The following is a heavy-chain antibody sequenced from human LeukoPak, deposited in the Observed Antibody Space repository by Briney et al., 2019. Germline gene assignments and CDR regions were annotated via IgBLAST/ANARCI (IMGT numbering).Heavy chain of an antibody. V-gene: IGHV3-66*04. CDR1: GFTFSSYA. Sequence: PGGSLRLSCAASGFTFSSYAMSWVRQAPGKGLEWVSVIYSGGSTYYADSVKGRFTISRDNTKNTLYLQMNSLRAEDTAVYYCAGQTGTTYRDAFDIWGQGTMVTVSS. CDR2: IYSGGST. D-gene: IGHD1-1*01. J-gene: IGHJ3*02. CDR3: AGQTGTTYRDAFDI.